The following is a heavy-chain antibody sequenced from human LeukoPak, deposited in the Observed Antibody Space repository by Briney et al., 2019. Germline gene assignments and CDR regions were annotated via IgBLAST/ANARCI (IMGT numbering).Heavy chain of an antibody. V-gene: IGHV4-39*01. CDR1: GGSISSSSYY. CDR3: ARTYYYDSSGYYYPYYYYGMDV. J-gene: IGHJ6*02. D-gene: IGHD3-22*01. CDR2: IYYSGST. Sequence: SETLSLTSTVSGGSISSSSYYWGWIRQPPGKGLEWIGSIYYSGSTYYNPSLKSRVTISVDTSKNQFSLKLSSVTAADTAVYYCARTYYYDSSGYYYPYYYYGMDVWGQGTTVTVSS.